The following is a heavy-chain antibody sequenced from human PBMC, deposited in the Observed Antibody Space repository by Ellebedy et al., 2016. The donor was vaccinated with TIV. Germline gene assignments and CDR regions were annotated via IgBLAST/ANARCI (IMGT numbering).Heavy chain of an antibody. J-gene: IGHJ4*02. CDR3: AKSHRLLWFGEYS. Sequence: GGSLRLXXAASGFIFSNYGIHWVRQAPGKGLEWVAVISYDGNKKYYADSVKGRFTISRDNSKNTLYLQMNSLRAEDTAVYYCAKSHRLLWFGEYSWGQGTLVTVSS. CDR1: GFIFSNYG. D-gene: IGHD3-10*01. V-gene: IGHV3-30*18. CDR2: ISYDGNKK.